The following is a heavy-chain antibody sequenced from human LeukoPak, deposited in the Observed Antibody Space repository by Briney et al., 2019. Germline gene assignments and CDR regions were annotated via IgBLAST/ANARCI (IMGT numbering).Heavy chain of an antibody. J-gene: IGHJ3*01. CDR3: ATPQSLDAFDL. CDR1: GFTFSSYA. V-gene: IGHV3-23*01. CDR2: IGGSPTTM. Sequence: GGSLRLSCTASGFTFSSYAMSWVRQAPGKGLEWVSTIGGSPTTMHYADSVKGRFSIARDNSKNTVYLQMNTLRAEDTAVYFCATPQSLDAFDLWGQGTMVTVSP.